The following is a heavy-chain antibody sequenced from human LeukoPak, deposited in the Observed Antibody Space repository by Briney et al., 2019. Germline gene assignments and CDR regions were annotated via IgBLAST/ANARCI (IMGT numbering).Heavy chain of an antibody. J-gene: IGHJ4*02. CDR1: GFTFSSYG. Sequence: GGSLRLSCAASGFTFSSYGMHWVRQAPGKGLEWVAVIWYDGSNKYYADSVKGRFTISRDNSKNTLYLQMNSLRAEDTAVYYCAKALRAYYYDSSGYTDYWGQGTLVTVSS. CDR3: AKALRAYYYDSSGYTDY. V-gene: IGHV3-33*06. D-gene: IGHD3-22*01. CDR2: IWYDGSNK.